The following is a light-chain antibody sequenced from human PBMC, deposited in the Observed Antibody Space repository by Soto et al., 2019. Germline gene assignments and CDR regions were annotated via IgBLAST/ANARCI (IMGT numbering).Light chain of an antibody. V-gene: IGKV3-15*01. CDR3: QEYNLLLGP. CDR1: QRVRSK. CDR2: GAS. J-gene: IGKJ1*01. Sequence: GIAHSSDSMSVSPKARAPLSCRASQRVRSKLARYQPNPGQAPRFLIYGASTRAPCIPAGFMASGSGTEFTLTIPSFRCEDFPVYYFQEYNLLLGPFGQVT.